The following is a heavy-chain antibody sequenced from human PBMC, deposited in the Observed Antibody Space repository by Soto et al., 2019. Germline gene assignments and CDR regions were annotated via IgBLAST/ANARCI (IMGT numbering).Heavy chain of an antibody. CDR1: GYTFTSYY. V-gene: IGHV1-46*01. Sequence: ASVKVSCKASGYTFTSYYMHWVRQAPGQGLEWMGIINPSGGSTSYAQKFQGGVTMTRDTSTSTVYMELSSLRSEDTAVYYCARVENSVTTPDYWGQGTLVTVSS. CDR3: ARVENSVTTPDY. J-gene: IGHJ4*02. D-gene: IGHD4-4*01. CDR2: INPSGGST.